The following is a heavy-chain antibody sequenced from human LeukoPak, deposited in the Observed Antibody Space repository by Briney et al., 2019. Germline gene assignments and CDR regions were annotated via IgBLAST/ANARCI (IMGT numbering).Heavy chain of an antibody. CDR2: INAGNGNT. D-gene: IGHD2-21*02. CDR3: VRDLGEVTFDY. V-gene: IGHV1-3*01. CDR1: GYIFTSYA. Sequence: ASVRVSCRDSGYIFTSYAMHWVRQAPGQRGEWMAWINAGNGNTTYSQKFQGRVTITRDTSASTAYMELSSLRSEDTAVYYCVRDLGEVTFDYWGRGTLVTVSS. J-gene: IGHJ4*02.